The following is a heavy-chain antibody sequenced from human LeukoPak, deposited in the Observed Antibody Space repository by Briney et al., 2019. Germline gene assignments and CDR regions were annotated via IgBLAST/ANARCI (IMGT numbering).Heavy chain of an antibody. V-gene: IGHV4-61*02. Sequence: SQTLSLTCTVSGGSISSGSYYWTWIRQPAGKGLEWIGRIYTSGSTNYNPSLKSRVTMSVDTSKNQFSLKLSSVTAADTAVYYCARGSPFYYYGSGTQGGGFDYWGQGTLVTVSS. D-gene: IGHD3-10*01. CDR3: ARGSPFYYYGSGTQGGGFDY. CDR2: IYTSGST. J-gene: IGHJ4*02. CDR1: GGSISSGSYY.